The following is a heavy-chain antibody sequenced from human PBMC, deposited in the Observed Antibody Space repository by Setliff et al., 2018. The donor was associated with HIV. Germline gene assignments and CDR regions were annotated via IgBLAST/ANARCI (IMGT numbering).Heavy chain of an antibody. CDR3: ARGRGGYCSSTSCYRYYYYGMDV. CDR1: GGSISSHY. J-gene: IGHJ6*02. Sequence: SETLSLTCTVSGGSISSHYWSWIRQPPGKGLEWIGSFYETGYTYYNPSLKSRVIISLDTSKNHLSLKLRSVTAADTAVYYCARGRGGYCSSTSCYRYYYYGMDVWGQGTTVTVSS. D-gene: IGHD2-2*01. V-gene: IGHV4-59*11. CDR2: FYETGYT.